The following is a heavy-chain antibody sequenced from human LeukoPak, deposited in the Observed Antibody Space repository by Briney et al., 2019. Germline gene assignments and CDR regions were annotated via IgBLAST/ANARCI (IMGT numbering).Heavy chain of an antibody. D-gene: IGHD1-14*01. CDR2: INHSGST. V-gene: IGHV4-34*01. J-gene: IGHJ3*02. CDR1: GGSISSYY. Sequence: SETLSLTCTVSGGSISSYYWSWIRQPPGKGLEWIGEINHSGSTNYNPSLKSRVTISVDTSKNQFSLKLSSVTAADTAVYYCARGRVNNPLDIWGQGTMVTVSS. CDR3: ARGRVNNPLDI.